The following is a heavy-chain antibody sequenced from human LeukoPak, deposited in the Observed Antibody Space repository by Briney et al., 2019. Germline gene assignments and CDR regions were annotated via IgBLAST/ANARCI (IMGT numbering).Heavy chain of an antibody. D-gene: IGHD2-15*01. Sequence: GGSLRLSCAASGFTFSDYYMSWIRQAPGKGLEWVSSITISGGSTYNADSVKGRFTISRDNAKNSLYLQMNSLRAEDTAVYYCARRSVVAANFDFWGQGTLVTVSS. CDR1: GFTFSDYY. J-gene: IGHJ4*02. CDR3: ARRSVVAANFDF. CDR2: ITISGGST. V-gene: IGHV3-11*01.